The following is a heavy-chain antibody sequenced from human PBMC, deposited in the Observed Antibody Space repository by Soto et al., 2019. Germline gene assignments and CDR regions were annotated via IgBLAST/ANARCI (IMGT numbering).Heavy chain of an antibody. V-gene: IGHV4-31*03. CDR1: GGSISSGGYY. D-gene: IGHD6-19*01. J-gene: IGHJ4*02. CDR2: IYYSGST. CDR3: ARGAIAVAGNPVGCFLDC. Sequence: QVQLQESGPGLVKPSQTLSLTCTVSGGSISSGGYYWSWIRQHPGTGLEWIGYIYYSGSTYDNPSLKSRVTISVDTSQNQFSLKLSSETAADTAVYYCARGAIAVAGNPVGCFLDCWGQGTLVTVSS.